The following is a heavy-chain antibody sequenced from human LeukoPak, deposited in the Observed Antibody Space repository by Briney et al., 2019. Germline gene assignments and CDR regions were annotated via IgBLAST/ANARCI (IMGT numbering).Heavy chain of an antibody. CDR1: GGSFSGYY. CDR2: INHSGST. V-gene: IGHV4-34*01. CDR3: ARVSPEYYYDSSGALVGAFDI. Sequence: PSETLSLTCAVYGGSFSGYYWSWIRQPPGKGLEWIGEINHSGSTNYNPSLKSRVTISVDTSKNQFSLKLSSVTAADTAVYYCARVSPEYYYDSSGALVGAFDIWGQGTMVTVSS. J-gene: IGHJ3*02. D-gene: IGHD3-22*01.